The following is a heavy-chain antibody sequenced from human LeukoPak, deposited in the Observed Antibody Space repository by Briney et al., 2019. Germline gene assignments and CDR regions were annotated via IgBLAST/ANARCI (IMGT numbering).Heavy chain of an antibody. Sequence: GGSLRLSCAASGFTFSSYAMSWVRQAPGKGLEWVSAISGSGGGTYYANSVKGRFTISRDNSRDTLYLQMNSLRAEDTALYFGAKTPDYYGSGSSSYIDCWGQGTLVSVSS. CDR2: ISGSGGGT. D-gene: IGHD3-10*01. J-gene: IGHJ4*02. CDR1: GFTFSSYA. CDR3: AKTPDYYGSGSSSYIDC. V-gene: IGHV3-23*01.